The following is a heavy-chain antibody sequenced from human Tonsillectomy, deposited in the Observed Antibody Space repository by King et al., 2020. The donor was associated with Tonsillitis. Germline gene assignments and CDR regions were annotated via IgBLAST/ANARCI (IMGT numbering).Heavy chain of an antibody. D-gene: IGHD1-14*01. J-gene: IGHJ3*01. CDR2: IHPGDSDI. V-gene: IGHV5-51*01. Sequence: VQLVESGAEVKKPGESLKISCKGSGYSFTSYWIGWVRQMPGKGLEWMGIIHPGDSDIRYSPSFQGQVTISADKSISTAYLQWGSLKASDTAMYYCAGRMEEPYVNAFDLWGQGTMVTVSS. CDR1: GYSFTSYW. CDR3: AGRMEEPYVNAFDL.